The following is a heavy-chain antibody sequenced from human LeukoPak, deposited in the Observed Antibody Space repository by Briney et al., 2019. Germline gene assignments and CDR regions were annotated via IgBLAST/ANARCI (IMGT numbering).Heavy chain of an antibody. CDR2: IYISGST. D-gene: IGHD4-23*01. J-gene: IGHJ5*02. CDR1: GGSITRYY. CDR3: ARTDYGGNSIWFDP. V-gene: IGHV4-4*09. Sequence: PETLSLTSTLSGGSITRYYWSWMPEPPGEGLEGIRYIYISGSTHYTPSLKSRVTLSLDTSKNPFSMSLSSAAAAETAVYYCARTDYGGNSIWFDPWGQGTLVTVSS.